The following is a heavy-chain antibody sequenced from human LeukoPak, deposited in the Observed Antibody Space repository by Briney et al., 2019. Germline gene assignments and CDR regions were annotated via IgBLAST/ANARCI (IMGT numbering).Heavy chain of an antibody. CDR2: IIPILGIA. CDR3: AREKLTSSGNSGFDY. V-gene: IGHV1-69*04. D-gene: IGHD4-23*01. CDR1: GGTLSSYA. J-gene: IGHJ4*02. Sequence: GASVKVSCKASGGTLSSYAISWVRQAPGQGLEWMGRIIPILGIANYAQKFQGRVTITADKSTSTAYMELSSLRSEDTAVYYCAREKLTSSGNSGFDYWGQGTLVTVSS.